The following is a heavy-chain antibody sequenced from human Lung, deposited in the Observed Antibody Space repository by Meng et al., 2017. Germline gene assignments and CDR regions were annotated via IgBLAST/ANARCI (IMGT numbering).Heavy chain of an antibody. CDR3: ARGPTTMAHDIDY. D-gene: IGHD4-11*01. CDR1: RGSFSDYY. V-gene: IGHV4-34*01. Sequence: QGQRQQWGEGLLKPSETLSLTCVVSRGSFSDYYWSWIRQPPGKGLELIGEINHSGSTNYNPSLESRATISVDTSQNNLSLKLSSVTAADSAVHYCARGPTTMAHDIDYWGQGTLVTVSS. J-gene: IGHJ4*02. CDR2: INHSGST.